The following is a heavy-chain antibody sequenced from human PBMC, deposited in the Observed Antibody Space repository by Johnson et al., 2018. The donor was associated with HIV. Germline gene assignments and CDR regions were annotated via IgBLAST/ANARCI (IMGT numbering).Heavy chain of an antibody. D-gene: IGHD3-10*01. CDR1: AFTVSDNY. CDR2: ISTGGST. Sequence: MLLVESGGGLVQPGGSLRLSCAASAFTVSDNYLSWVRQAPGKGLEWVSVISTGGSTYYADSVTGRFTISRDNSKNTLYLQMNSLRVEDTAVYYCASSYSESDAFDIWGRGTMVTVTS. CDR3: ASSYSESDAFDI. J-gene: IGHJ3*02. V-gene: IGHV3-66*01.